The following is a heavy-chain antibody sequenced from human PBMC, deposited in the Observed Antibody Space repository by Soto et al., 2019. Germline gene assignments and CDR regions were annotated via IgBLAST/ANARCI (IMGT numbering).Heavy chain of an antibody. CDR1: GSTFSSYW. CDR2: IKQDGSEK. D-gene: IGHD3-3*01. CDR3: ARKSAYYDFWSGYYDYGMDV. V-gene: IGHV3-7*03. Sequence: PGGSLRLSCAASGSTFSSYWMSWVRQAPGKGLEWVANIKQDGSEKYYVDSVKGRFTISRDNAKNSLYLQMNSLRAEDTAVYYCARKSAYYDFWSGYYDYGMDVWGQGTTVTVSS. J-gene: IGHJ6*02.